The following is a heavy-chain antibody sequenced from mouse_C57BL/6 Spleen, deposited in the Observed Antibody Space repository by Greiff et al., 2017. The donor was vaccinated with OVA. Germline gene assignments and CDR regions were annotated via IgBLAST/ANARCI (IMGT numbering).Heavy chain of an antibody. V-gene: IGHV1-69*01. CDR3: ARKRAAYWYFDV. CDR1: GYTFTSYW. Sequence: VQLQQPGAELVMPGASVKLSCKASGYTFTSYWMHWVKQRPGQGLEWIGEIDPSDSYTNYNQKFKGKSTLTVDKSSSTAYMQLSSLTSEDSAVYYCARKRAAYWYFDVWGTGTTVTVSS. CDR2: IDPSDSYT. J-gene: IGHJ1*03.